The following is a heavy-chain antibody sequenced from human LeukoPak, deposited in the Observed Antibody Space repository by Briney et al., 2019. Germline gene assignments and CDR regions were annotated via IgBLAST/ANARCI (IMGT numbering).Heavy chain of an antibody. V-gene: IGHV3-23*01. Sequence: GGSLRLSCEASGFTLSSYAMSWVRQAPGKGLECVSAICASGGSTYYADSVKGRFTISTDTSKNTWYLQMNSLRAEDTAVYYCAKVISHSCGIGGYWCKGTLVTVSS. CDR2: ICASGGST. CDR1: GFTLSSYA. D-gene: IGHD6-19*01. CDR3: AKVISHSCGIGGY. J-gene: IGHJ4*02.